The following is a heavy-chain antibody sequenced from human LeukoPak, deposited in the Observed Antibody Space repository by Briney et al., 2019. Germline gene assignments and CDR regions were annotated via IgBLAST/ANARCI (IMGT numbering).Heavy chain of an antibody. V-gene: IGHV3-74*01. CDR1: GFTFASYW. D-gene: IGHD2/OR15-2a*01. Sequence: GGSLRLSCVASGFTFASYWMHWVRQAPGKGPVWVSRINYDGTSTTYADSVKGRFTVSRDNGKKTVSLQINSLRPDDTAVYYCAREANTAFDYWGQGTLVTVSS. CDR3: AREANTAFDY. J-gene: IGHJ4*02. CDR2: INYDGTST.